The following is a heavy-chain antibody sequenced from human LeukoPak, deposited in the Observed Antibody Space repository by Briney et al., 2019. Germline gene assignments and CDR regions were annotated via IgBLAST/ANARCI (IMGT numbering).Heavy chain of an antibody. D-gene: IGHD3-3*01. CDR3: ARERYYDFWSGSNAFDI. V-gene: IGHV3-21*01. Sequence: GGSLRLSCALSVLTFSSYSMNWVRQAPGKGLEWVSSISSSSYIYYADSVKGRFTISRDNAKNSLYLQMNSLRAEDTAVYYCARERYYDFWSGSNAFDIWGQGTMVTVSS. J-gene: IGHJ3*02. CDR1: VLTFSSYS. CDR2: ISSSSYI.